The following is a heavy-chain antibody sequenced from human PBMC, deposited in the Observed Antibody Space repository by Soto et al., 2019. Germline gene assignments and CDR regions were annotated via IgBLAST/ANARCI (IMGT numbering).Heavy chain of an antibody. CDR2: ISGSGGST. Sequence: PGGSLRLSCAASGFTFSSYAMSWVRQAPGKGLEWVSAISGSGGSTYYADSVKGRFTISRDNSKNTLYLQMNSLRAEDTAVYYCAKLAPPEYYDFWSVYYESQAAYYYYYMDVWGKGTTVTVSS. D-gene: IGHD3-3*01. V-gene: IGHV3-23*01. CDR1: GFTFSSYA. J-gene: IGHJ6*03. CDR3: AKLAPPEYYDFWSVYYESQAAYYYYYMDV.